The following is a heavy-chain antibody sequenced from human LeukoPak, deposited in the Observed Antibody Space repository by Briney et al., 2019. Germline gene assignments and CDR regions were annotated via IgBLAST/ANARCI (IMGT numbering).Heavy chain of an antibody. CDR2: ISYNGSNK. Sequence: GGSLRLSCAASGFTFSSYGMHWVRQAPGKGLEWVAVISYNGSNKYYADSVKGRFTISRDNSKNTLYLQMNSLRAEDTAVYYCAKAIWFGEFYAFDIWGQGTMVTVSS. CDR3: AKAIWFGEFYAFDI. J-gene: IGHJ3*02. D-gene: IGHD3-10*01. CDR1: GFTFSSYG. V-gene: IGHV3-30*18.